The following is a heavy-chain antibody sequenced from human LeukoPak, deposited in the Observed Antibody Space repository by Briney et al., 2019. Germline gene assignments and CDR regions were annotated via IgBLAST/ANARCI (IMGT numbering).Heavy chain of an antibody. CDR2: IIPIFGTA. CDR1: GGTFSSYA. V-gene: IGHV1-69*13. J-gene: IGHJ3*02. Sequence: SVKVSCKASGGTFSSYAISWVRQAPGQGLEWMGGIIPIFGTANYAQKFQGRVTITADESTSTAYMELSSLRSEDTAVYYCARPRPDYGGNANDAFDIWGQGAMVTVSS. D-gene: IGHD4-23*01. CDR3: ARPRPDYGGNANDAFDI.